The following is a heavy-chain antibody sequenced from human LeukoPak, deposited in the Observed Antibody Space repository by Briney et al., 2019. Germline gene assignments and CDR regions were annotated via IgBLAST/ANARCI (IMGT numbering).Heavy chain of an antibody. D-gene: IGHD6-13*01. CDR2: INPNSGGT. J-gene: IGHJ5*02. Sequence: ASVKVSCKASGYTFTGYYMHWVRQAPGQGLEWMGRINPNSGGTNYAQKFQGRVTMTRDTSISTAYMELRRLRSDDTAVYYCARDPTPSSPRLAFFDNWFDPWGQGTLVTVSS. CDR3: ARDPTPSSPRLAFFDNWFDP. V-gene: IGHV1-2*06. CDR1: GYTFTGYY.